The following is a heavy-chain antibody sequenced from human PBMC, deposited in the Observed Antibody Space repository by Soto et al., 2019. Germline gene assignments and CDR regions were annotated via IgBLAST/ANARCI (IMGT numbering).Heavy chain of an antibody. CDR1: GFTFSSYA. CDR2: ISGSGGNA. D-gene: IGHD1-26*01. J-gene: IGHJ6*02. V-gene: IGHV3-23*01. Sequence: EVQLLESGGGLEQPGGSLRLSCAASGFTFSSYAMSWVRQAPGKGLEWVSTISGSGGNAYNADSVKGRFSISRDNSKNTLRLQMNSLRADDTAVYYCAKDGASGSYPPYYYFGMDVWGQGTTVTVSS. CDR3: AKDGASGSYPPYYYFGMDV.